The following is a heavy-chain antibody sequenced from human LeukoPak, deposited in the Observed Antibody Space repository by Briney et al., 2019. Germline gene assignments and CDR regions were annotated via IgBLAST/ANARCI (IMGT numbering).Heavy chain of an antibody. CDR2: IYPSDSDT. J-gene: IGHJ4*02. CDR1: GSIFTTYW. Sequence: GASLQISCKCSGSIFTTYWIGWVRQLPGKGLEWLGIIYPSDSDTKYSPSFQGQVTISADKSTSTAYLQWSSLKGSDTAMYYCVRGYFFDYWGQGTLVTVSS. D-gene: IGHD3-22*01. CDR3: VRGYFFDY. V-gene: IGHV5-51*01.